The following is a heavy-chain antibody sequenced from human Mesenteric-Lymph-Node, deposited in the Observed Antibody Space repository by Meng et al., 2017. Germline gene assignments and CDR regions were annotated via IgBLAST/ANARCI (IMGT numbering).Heavy chain of an antibody. V-gene: IGHV3-48*03. CDR2: ISSSGSTI. D-gene: IGHD3-16*01. Sequence: GESLKISCAASGFSFSDYEMNWVRQAPGKGLEWVSYISSSGSTIYYADSVKGRFTISRDNAKNSLYLQMNSLRAEDTAVYYCAKSLRVFDYWGQGTLVTVSS. J-gene: IGHJ4*02. CDR1: GFSFSDYE. CDR3: AKSLRVFDY.